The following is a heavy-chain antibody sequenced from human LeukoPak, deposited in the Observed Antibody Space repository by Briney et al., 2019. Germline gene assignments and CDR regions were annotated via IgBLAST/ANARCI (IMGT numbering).Heavy chain of an antibody. CDR1: GYTFTSYY. CDR3: ARVGLGYDFWSGYGGVDY. D-gene: IGHD3-3*01. Sequence: ASVKVSCKASGYTFTSYYMHWVRQAPGQGLEWMGEINPSDGSTNYAQNFRGRVTMTRDTSTSTVYMELSSLRSEDTAVYYCARVGLGYDFWSGYGGVDYWGQGTLVTVSS. J-gene: IGHJ4*02. CDR2: INPSDGST. V-gene: IGHV1-46*01.